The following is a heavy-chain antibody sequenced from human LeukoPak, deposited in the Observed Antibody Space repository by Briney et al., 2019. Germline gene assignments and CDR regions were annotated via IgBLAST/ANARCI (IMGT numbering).Heavy chain of an antibody. Sequence: GGSLRLSCAASGFTFSDYYMGWIRQAPGKGLEWISYISPNSGSTIYYADSVKGRFTISRDNAKNTLYLQINILRAEDSAVYYCAKEAEGKLYWGGYFEYWGQGTLVTVSS. J-gene: IGHJ4*02. CDR1: GFTFSDYY. V-gene: IGHV3-11*01. CDR3: AKEAEGKLYWGGYFEY. D-gene: IGHD2-21*01. CDR2: ISPNSGSTI.